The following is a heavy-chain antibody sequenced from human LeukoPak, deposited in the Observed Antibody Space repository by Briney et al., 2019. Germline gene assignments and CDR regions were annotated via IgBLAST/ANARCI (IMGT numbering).Heavy chain of an antibody. CDR2: IRCSGGRT. V-gene: IGHV3-23*01. D-gene: IGHD2-15*01. Sequence: GGSLRLSCAASGFTFSSYAMSWVRQAPGKGLEWVSSIRCSGGRTYYADSVKGRFTISRDNPNNTLYLQMNSLRDEDTAVYHCAKQGSCSGGSCYAHHFDSWGRGTLVIVSS. J-gene: IGHJ4*02. CDR1: GFTFSSYA. CDR3: AKQGSCSGGSCYAHHFDS.